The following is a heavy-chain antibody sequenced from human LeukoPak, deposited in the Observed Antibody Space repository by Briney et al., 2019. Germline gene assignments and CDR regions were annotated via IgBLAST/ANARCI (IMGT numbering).Heavy chain of an antibody. D-gene: IGHD3-10*01. CDR2: ISGSGGST. Sequence: GGSLRLSCAASGFTFSSYAMSWVRQAPGKGLEWVSAISGSGGSTYYADSVKGRFTISRDNSKNTLYLQMNSLRAEDTAVYYCAKSTGPIMVRGVFLDYWGQGTLVTVSS. CDR1: GFTFSSYA. J-gene: IGHJ4*02. CDR3: AKSTGPIMVRGVFLDY. V-gene: IGHV3-23*01.